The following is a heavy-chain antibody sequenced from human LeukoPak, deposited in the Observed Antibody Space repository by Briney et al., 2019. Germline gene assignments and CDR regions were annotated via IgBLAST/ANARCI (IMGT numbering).Heavy chain of an antibody. CDR1: GVSIGSGSYY. CDR2: IYYSGST. V-gene: IGHV4-39*01. D-gene: IGHD6-13*01. CDR3: ARRFSGSSQIDY. Sequence: ASETLSLTCTVSGVSIGSGSYYWVWIRQPPGKGLEWIGNIYYSGSTYYNPSLKSRVTISVDTSKNQFSLKLRSVTAADTAVYCCARRFSGSSQIDYWGQGTLVTVSS. J-gene: IGHJ4*02.